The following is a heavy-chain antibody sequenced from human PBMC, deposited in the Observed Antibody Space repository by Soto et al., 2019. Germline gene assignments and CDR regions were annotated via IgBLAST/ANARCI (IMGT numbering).Heavy chain of an antibody. CDR1: GFTFSSYG. D-gene: IGHD3-22*01. V-gene: IGHV3-23*01. Sequence: GGSLRLSCAASGFTFSSYGMHWVRQAPGKGLEWVAVIIGSGVRAYYADSVKGRFTISRDNSKNSLYLQMNSLRAEDTAVYSCAKWNYYYDSTDYGAFDIWGQGTLVTVSS. CDR3: AKWNYYYDSTDYGAFDI. J-gene: IGHJ3*02. CDR2: IIGSGVRA.